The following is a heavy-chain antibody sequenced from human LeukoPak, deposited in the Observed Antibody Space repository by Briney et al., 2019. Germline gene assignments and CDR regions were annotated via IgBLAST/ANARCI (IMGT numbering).Heavy chain of an antibody. CDR2: INHSGST. V-gene: IGHV4-34*01. CDR3: ARGLSFGYSSGWRLDY. J-gene: IGHJ4*02. D-gene: IGHD6-19*01. CDR1: GGSFSGYY. Sequence: SETLSLTCAVYGGSFSGYYWSWLRQPPGKGLEWIGEINHSGSTNYNPSLKSRVTISVDTSKNQFSLKLSSVTAADTAVYYCARGLSFGYSSGWRLDYWGQGTLVTVSS.